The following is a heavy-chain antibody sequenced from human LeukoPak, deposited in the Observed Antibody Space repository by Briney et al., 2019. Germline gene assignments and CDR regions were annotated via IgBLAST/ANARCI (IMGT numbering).Heavy chain of an antibody. CDR1: GGSFSGYY. D-gene: IGHD2-8*01. Sequence: SETLSLTCAVYGGSFSGYYWSWIRQPPGKGLEWIGEINYSGSTNYNPSLKSRVTISVDTSKNQFSLKLSSVTAADTAVYYCARGYIVLMVYAISDWFDPWGQGTLVTVSS. CDR3: ARGYIVLMVYAISDWFDP. V-gene: IGHV4-34*01. J-gene: IGHJ5*02. CDR2: INYSGST.